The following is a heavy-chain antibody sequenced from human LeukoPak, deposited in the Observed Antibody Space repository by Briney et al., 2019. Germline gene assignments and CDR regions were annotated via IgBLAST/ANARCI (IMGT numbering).Heavy chain of an antibody. CDR2: VETSGIT. CDR1: GSSINTYY. D-gene: IGHD5/OR15-5a*01. Sequence: KPAETLSLTCTVSGSSINTYYWSWVRQFPGKGLEWVGCVETSGITYTNPSLGGRATISIDASKSQFSLRLTSVTAADTAVYYCARGFYDSRLNSNPFDFWGRGTLVTVSS. V-gene: IGHV4-4*09. CDR3: ARGFYDSRLNSNPFDF. J-gene: IGHJ4*02.